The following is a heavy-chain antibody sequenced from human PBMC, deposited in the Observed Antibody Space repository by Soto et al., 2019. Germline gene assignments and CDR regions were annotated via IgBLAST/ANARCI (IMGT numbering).Heavy chain of an antibody. D-gene: IGHD3-22*01. CDR3: ASWYYYDSSGYPYYFDY. CDR2: INHSGST. J-gene: IGHJ4*02. Sequence: SETLSLTCAVYGGYFSGYYWSWIRQPPGKGLEWIGEINHSGSTNYNPSLKSRVTITVDTSKNQFSLKMSSVTAADTAVYYCASWYYYDSSGYPYYFDYWGQGTLGTVSS. V-gene: IGHV4-34*01. CDR1: GGYFSGYY.